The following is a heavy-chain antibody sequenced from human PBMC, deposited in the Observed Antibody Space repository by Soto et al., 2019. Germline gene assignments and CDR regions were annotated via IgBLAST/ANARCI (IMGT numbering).Heavy chain of an antibody. CDR1: GGTFSSYA. CDR2: IIPIFGTA. CDR3: ARGLRSGYYESVVDI. D-gene: IGHD3-22*01. Sequence: GASVKVSCKASGGTFSSYAISWVRQAPGQGLEWMGGIIPIFGTANYAQKFQGRVTITADESTSTAYMELSSLRSEDTAVYYCARGLRSGYYESVVDIWGQGTMVTVSS. J-gene: IGHJ3*02. V-gene: IGHV1-69*13.